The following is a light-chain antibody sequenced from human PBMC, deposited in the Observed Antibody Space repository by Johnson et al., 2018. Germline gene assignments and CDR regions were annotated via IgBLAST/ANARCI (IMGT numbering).Light chain of an antibody. CDR2: ENN. CDR1: SSNIGNNY. CDR3: GTWDSSLIAGNL. Sequence: QSVLTQPPSVSAAPGQKVTISCSGSSSNIGNNYVSWYQQLPGTAPKLLIYENNKRPSGIPDRFSGSKSGTSATLGITGLQTGDEADYYCGTWDSSLIAGNLFGTGTKVTVL. V-gene: IGLV1-51*02. J-gene: IGLJ1*01.